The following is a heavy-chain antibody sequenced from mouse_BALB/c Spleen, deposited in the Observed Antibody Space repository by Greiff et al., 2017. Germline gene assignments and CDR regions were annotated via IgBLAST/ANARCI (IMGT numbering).Heavy chain of an antibody. Sequence: VQLQQSGAELVRPGALVKLSCKASGFNIKDYYMHWVKQSPEQGLEWIGWIDPENGNTIYDPKFQGKASITADTSSNTAYLQLSSLTSEDTAVYYCSRSGGYYGSGYYAMDYWGQGTSVTVSS. J-gene: IGHJ4*01. V-gene: IGHV14-1*02. CDR2: IDPENGNT. CDR1: GFNIKDYY. D-gene: IGHD1-1*01. CDR3: SRSGGYYGSGYYAMDY.